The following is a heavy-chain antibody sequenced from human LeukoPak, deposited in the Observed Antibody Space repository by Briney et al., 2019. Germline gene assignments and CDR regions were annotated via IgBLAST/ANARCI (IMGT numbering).Heavy chain of an antibody. D-gene: IGHD3-3*01. J-gene: IGHJ4*02. CDR2: IKLDENTA. Sequence: PGGSLRLSCAASGLSSTIYWMHWVRQVPGKGLVWVSRIKLDENTAYYADFVKGRFTISRDDAKTTVYLQMNSLRAEDSAVYYCARDRPFWNWGQGTLATVSS. V-gene: IGHV3-74*01. CDR1: GLSSTIYW. CDR3: ARDRPFWN.